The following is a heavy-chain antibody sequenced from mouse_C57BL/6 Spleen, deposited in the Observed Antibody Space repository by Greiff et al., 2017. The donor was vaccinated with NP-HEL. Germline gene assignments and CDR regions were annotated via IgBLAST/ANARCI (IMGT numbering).Heavy chain of an antibody. CDR2: IHPNSGST. CDR1: GYTFTSYW. V-gene: IGHV1-64*01. D-gene: IGHD1-1*01. CDR3: ARDYYGSSLRRVDY. Sequence: QVQLQQPGAELVKPGASVKLSCKASGYTFTSYWMHWVKQRPGQGLEWIGMIHPNSGSTNYNEKFKSKATLTVDKSSSTAYMQLSSLTSEDSAVYYCARDYYGSSLRRVDYWGQGTSVTVSS. J-gene: IGHJ4*01.